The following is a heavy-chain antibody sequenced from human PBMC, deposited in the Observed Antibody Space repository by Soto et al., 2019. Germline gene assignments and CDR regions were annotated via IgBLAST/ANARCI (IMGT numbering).Heavy chain of an antibody. D-gene: IGHD3-9*01. Sequence: LRLSCTALTGYAMSWVRRGPGKGLEWISTISPTGNTHYADSVEGRFTISRDDSKNTFYLQMNNLRADDTGVYYCAKDPSTGHADLWGQGTLVTVS. CDR1: TGYA. J-gene: IGHJ5*02. CDR2: ISPTGNT. CDR3: AKDPSTGHADL. V-gene: IGHV3-23*01.